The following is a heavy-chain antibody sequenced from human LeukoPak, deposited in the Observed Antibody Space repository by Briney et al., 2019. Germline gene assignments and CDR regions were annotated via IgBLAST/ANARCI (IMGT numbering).Heavy chain of an antibody. CDR3: VKGKFLLSN. CDR2: VYGGDHST. Sequence: PGGSLRLSCSASGFSFSDYAMTWVRQAPGKGLEWVSIVYGGDHSTSYVDSVKGRFTISRDNSKNTLSLQMSSLRVEDTAVYYCVKGKFLLSNWGQGTLVTASS. J-gene: IGHJ4*02. V-gene: IGHV3-23*03. D-gene: IGHD2-15*01. CDR1: GFSFSDYA.